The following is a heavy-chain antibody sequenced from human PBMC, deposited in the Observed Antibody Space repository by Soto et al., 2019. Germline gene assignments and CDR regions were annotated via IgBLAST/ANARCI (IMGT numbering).Heavy chain of an antibody. CDR3: ARGAYSSRWYYPGVFNWFDP. V-gene: IGHV4-34*01. CDR1: GGSFSGYY. CDR2: INHSGST. D-gene: IGHD6-19*01. Sequence: SSETLSLTCAVYGGSFSGYYWSWIRQPPGKGLEWIGEINHSGSTNYNPSLKSRVTISVDTSKNQFSLKLSSVTAADTAVYYCARGAYSSRWYYPGVFNWFDPWGQGTLVPVSS. J-gene: IGHJ5*02.